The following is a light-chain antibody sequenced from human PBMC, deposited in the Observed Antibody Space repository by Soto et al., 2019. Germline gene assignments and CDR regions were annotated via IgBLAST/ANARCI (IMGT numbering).Light chain of an antibody. CDR2: DNN. Sequence: QSALTQPPSVSAAPGQKVTISCSGSSSNIGNNYVSWYQQLPGTAPKLLMYDNNKRPSGIPDRFSGSKSGTSATLGITGLQTGDEAEYYCGTWDSSLSGVVFGGGTKLTVL. J-gene: IGLJ2*01. V-gene: IGLV1-51*01. CDR1: SSNIGNNY. CDR3: GTWDSSLSGVV.